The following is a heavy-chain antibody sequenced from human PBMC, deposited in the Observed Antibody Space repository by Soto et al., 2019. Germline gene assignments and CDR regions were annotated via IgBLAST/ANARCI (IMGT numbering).Heavy chain of an antibody. CDR1: GYTFSTYD. CDR3: SKVSRKGSAIDFDY. D-gene: IGHD3-10*01. CDR2: VNPNNGDT. Sequence: QASGYTFSTYDMNWVRQATGQGPEWIGWVNPNNGDTGYAQKFQGRVTLTTDISTTTAYMELTSLRSEDTAIYYCSKVSRKGSAIDFDYWGQGTLVTVSS. V-gene: IGHV1-8*01. J-gene: IGHJ4*02.